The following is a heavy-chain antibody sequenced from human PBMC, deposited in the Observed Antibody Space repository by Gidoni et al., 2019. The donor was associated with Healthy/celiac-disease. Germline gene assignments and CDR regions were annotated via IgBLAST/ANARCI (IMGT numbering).Heavy chain of an antibody. CDR2: IYYSGST. V-gene: IGHV4-59*01. Sequence: QVQLQESGPGLVKPSETLSLTCTVSGGSLSSYYWSWLRQPPGKGLAWIGYIYYSGSTNYNPSLKCRVTISVDTSKNQFSRKLSSVTAADTAVYYCARGGVNCSSTSCYDWFDPWGQGTLVTVSS. CDR3: ARGGVNCSSTSCYDWFDP. J-gene: IGHJ5*02. D-gene: IGHD2-2*01. CDR1: GGSLSSYY.